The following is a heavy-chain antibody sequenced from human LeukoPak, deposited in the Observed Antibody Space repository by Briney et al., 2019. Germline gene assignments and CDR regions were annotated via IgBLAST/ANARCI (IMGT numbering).Heavy chain of an antibody. CDR1: GGSISSYY. D-gene: IGHD1-20*01. CDR2: IYHSGST. CDR3: ARERGDNWNVGP. V-gene: IGHV4-38-2*02. J-gene: IGHJ5*02. Sequence: PSETLSLTCTVSGGSISSYYWGWIRQPPGKGLEWIGTIYHSGSTYYNPSLKSRVTISVDTSKNQFSLKLSSVTAADTAVYYCARERGDNWNVGPWGQGTLVTVSS.